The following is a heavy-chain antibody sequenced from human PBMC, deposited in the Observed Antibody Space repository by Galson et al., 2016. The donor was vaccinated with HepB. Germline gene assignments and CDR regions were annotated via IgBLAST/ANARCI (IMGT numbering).Heavy chain of an antibody. J-gene: IGHJ6*02. Sequence: SVKVSCKASGGILSSYAISWVRQAPGQGLEWMGGIIPIFGTANYAQSFQDRVTITADESTRTAYMELSSLKSEDTAVYYCAREGSSYSGPGRLAYYYYAMDAWGQGTTVIVSS. D-gene: IGHD3-10*01. CDR2: IIPIFGTA. CDR1: GGILSSYA. V-gene: IGHV1-69*13. CDR3: AREGSSYSGPGRLAYYYYAMDA.